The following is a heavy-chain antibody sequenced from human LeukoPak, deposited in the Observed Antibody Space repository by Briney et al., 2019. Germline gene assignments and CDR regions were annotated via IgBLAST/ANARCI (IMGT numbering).Heavy chain of an antibody. J-gene: IGHJ4*02. CDR3: GNQCSGGICPEN. Sequence: GVSLRLSCAASGFRFTSYWMTWVRQAPGKGLEWVGNIGQDGSVKNYADSVKGRFTISRDNAKNLVFLQMNSLRAEDTAFYYCGNQCSGGICPENWGRGTLVTVSS. CDR2: IGQDGSVK. CDR1: GFRFTSYW. D-gene: IGHD2-15*01. V-gene: IGHV3-7*01.